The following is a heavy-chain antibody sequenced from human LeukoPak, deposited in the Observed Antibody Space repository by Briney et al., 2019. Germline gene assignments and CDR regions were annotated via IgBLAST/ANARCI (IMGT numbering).Heavy chain of an antibody. Sequence: PGRSLRLSCAASGFTFGADSMHWVRQAPGKELEWVALIWYDGSNKYYADSVKGRFTISRDNSKNTLYLQMNGLRAEDTAMYYCAKAPYYDSSGLFDYWGQGTLVTVSS. CDR2: IWYDGSNK. D-gene: IGHD3-22*01. CDR3: AKAPYYDSSGLFDY. J-gene: IGHJ4*02. CDR1: GFTFGADS. V-gene: IGHV3-33*06.